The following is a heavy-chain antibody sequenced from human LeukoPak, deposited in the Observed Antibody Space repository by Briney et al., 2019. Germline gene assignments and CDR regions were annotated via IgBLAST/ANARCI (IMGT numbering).Heavy chain of an antibody. D-gene: IGHD3-3*01. Sequence: GGSLRLSCTASGFTFGDYAMSWVRQAPGKGLEWVSAISGSGGSTYYADSVKGRFTISRDNSKNTLYLQMNSLRAEDTAVYYCAKVRFLEWLSSPGYFDYWGQGTLVTVSS. CDR2: ISGSGGST. J-gene: IGHJ4*02. CDR1: GFTFGDYA. CDR3: AKVRFLEWLSSPGYFDY. V-gene: IGHV3-23*01.